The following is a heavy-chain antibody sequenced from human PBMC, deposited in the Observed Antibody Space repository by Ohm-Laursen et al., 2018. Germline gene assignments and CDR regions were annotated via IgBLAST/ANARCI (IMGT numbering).Heavy chain of an antibody. D-gene: IGHD3-3*02. V-gene: IGHV3-53*01. CDR3: ARGYLDSSIGN. CDR1: GFTVSSDP. CDR2: IYSGGST. Sequence: SLRLSCAASGFTVSSDPMNWVRQAPGKGLERVSIIYSGGSTSYADSVKGRFTISRDNFKNTLYLQLNSLIAEDTAVYYCARGYLDSSIGNWGQGTLVTVSS. J-gene: IGHJ4*02.